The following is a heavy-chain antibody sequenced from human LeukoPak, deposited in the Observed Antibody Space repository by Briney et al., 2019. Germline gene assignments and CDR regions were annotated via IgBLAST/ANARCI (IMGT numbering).Heavy chain of an antibody. J-gene: IGHJ6*02. V-gene: IGHV3-30*18. CDR3: AKDLPCSSTSCYAGLYGMDV. CDR1: GFTFSSYG. D-gene: IGHD2-2*01. CDR2: ISYDGSNK. Sequence: PGGSLRLSCAASGFTFSSYGMHWVRQAPGKGLEWVAVISYDGSNKYYADSVKGRFTISRDNSKNTLYLQMNSLRAEDTAVYYCAKDLPCSSTSCYAGLYGMDVWGQGTTVTVSS.